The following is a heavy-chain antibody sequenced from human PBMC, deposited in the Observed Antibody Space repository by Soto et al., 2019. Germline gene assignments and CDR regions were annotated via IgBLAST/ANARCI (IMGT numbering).Heavy chain of an antibody. V-gene: IGHV1-69*13. CDR1: GGTFSSFA. D-gene: IGHD6-6*01. CDR2: TIPILGTA. CDR3: ARGKALDV. Sequence: SVKVSCKASGGTFSSFAINWVRQAPGQGPEWMGGTIPILGTANYAQKFQGRVTIIADETTNTASLELTSLRSEDTAVYYCARGKALDVWGQGTTVTVSS. J-gene: IGHJ6*02.